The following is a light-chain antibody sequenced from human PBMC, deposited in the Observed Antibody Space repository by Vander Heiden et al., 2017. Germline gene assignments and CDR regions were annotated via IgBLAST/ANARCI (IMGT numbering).Light chain of an antibody. CDR3: CSYAVSYTSP. CDR1: SSDVGGYNY. Sequence: QSALTQPRPVSGSPGQSVTISCTGTSSDVGGYNYVSWYQQHPGKAPKLMIYDVSKRPSGVPDRFSGSQSGNTASLTISGLQAEDEADYYCCSYAVSYTSPIGTGTKVTVL. V-gene: IGLV2-11*01. CDR2: DVS. J-gene: IGLJ1*01.